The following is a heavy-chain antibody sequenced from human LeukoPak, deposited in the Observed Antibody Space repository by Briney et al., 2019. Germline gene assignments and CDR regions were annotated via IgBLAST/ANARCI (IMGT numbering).Heavy chain of an antibody. D-gene: IGHD3-16*01. CDR1: GGSISSYY. J-gene: IGHJ4*02. V-gene: IGHV4-59*12. CDR2: IYYSGST. Sequence: SETLSLTCTVSGGSISSYYWSWIRQPPGKGLEWIGYIYYSGSTNYNPSLKSRVTISVDKSNNQFSLNLNSVTAADTAVYYCARLNMITFGGVVYRHFDYWGQGTLVIVSS. CDR3: ARLNMITFGGVVYRHFDY.